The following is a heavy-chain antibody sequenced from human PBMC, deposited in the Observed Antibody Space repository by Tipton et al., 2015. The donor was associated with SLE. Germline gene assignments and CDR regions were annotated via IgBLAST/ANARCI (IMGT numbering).Heavy chain of an antibody. D-gene: IGHD7-27*01. J-gene: IGHJ3*02. V-gene: IGHV4-59*08. CDR1: GGSISSYY. Sequence: TLSLTCTVSGGSISSYYWSWIRQPPGKGLEWIGYIYYSGSTNYNPSLKSRVTISVDTSKNQFSLKLSSATAADTAVYYCARHISPLGAFDIWGQGTMVTVSS. CDR3: ARHISPLGAFDI. CDR2: IYYSGST.